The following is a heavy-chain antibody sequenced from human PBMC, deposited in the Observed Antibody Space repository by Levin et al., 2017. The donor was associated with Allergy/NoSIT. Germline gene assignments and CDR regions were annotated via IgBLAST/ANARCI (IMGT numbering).Heavy chain of an antibody. D-gene: IGHD3-10*01. CDR3: ARLGYYGSGSLAGDY. J-gene: IGHJ4*02. V-gene: IGHV5-51*01. CDR1: GYSFTSYW. Sequence: TPGGSLRLSCKGSGYSFTSYWIGWVRQMPGKGLEWMGIIYPGDSDTRYSPSFQGQVTISADKSISTAYLQWSSLKASDTAMYYCARLGYYGSGSLAGDYWGQGTLVTVSS. CDR2: IYPGDSDT.